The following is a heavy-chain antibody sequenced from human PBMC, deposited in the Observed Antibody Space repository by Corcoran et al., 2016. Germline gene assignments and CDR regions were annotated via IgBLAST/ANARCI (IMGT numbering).Heavy chain of an antibody. V-gene: IGHV1-69*06. CDR3: ARDLVDIVVVPAAILSAFDI. J-gene: IGHJ3*02. CDR2: IIPIFGTA. Sequence: QVQLVQSGAEVKKPGSSVKVSCKASGGTFSSYAISWVRQAPGQGLEWMGGIIPIFGTANYAQKFQGRVTITADKSTSTAYMELSSLRSEDTAVYYWARDLVDIVVVPAAILSAFDIWGQGTMVTVSS. CDR1: GGTFSSYA. D-gene: IGHD2-2*02.